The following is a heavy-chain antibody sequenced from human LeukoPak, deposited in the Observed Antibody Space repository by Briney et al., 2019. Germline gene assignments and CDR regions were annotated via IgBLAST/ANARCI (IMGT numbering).Heavy chain of an antibody. CDR2: ISTGSSYI. CDR3: ARASGSYHGGDS. Sequence: GGSLRLSCAASGFTFNTYNMNWVHQAPGKGLEWVSSISTGSSYIYYADSVKGRFTISRDDAKNSLYLQMNSLRADDTAVYYCARASGSYHGGDSWGQGTLVTVSS. J-gene: IGHJ4*02. D-gene: IGHD3-10*01. V-gene: IGHV3-21*01. CDR1: GFTFNTYN.